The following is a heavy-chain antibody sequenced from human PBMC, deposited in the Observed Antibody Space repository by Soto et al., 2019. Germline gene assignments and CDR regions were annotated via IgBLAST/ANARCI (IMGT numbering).Heavy chain of an antibody. V-gene: IGHV1-3*01. CDR3: ARDQEGITMVRGVNVLVRWFDP. Sequence: ASVKVSCKASGYTFTSYARRWVRQAPEQRLEWMGWINAGNGNRKYSQKLQGRVTITRDTSASTAYMELSSLRSEDTAVYYCARDQEGITMVRGVNVLVRWFDPWGQGTLVTVSS. J-gene: IGHJ5*02. CDR1: GYTFTSYA. CDR2: INAGNGNR. D-gene: IGHD3-10*01.